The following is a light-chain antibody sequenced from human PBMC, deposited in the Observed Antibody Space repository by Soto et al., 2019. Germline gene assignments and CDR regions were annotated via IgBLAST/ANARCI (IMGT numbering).Light chain of an antibody. V-gene: IGLV2-8*01. Sequence: SALTQPRSATVYPAQSVTISYTGTKNDVGVYDFVSWYQHHPGKAPRLIIDEVVQRPSGVPDRFSGSKSGNTASLTVSGLQAADEADYFCKSYAGSNTYVFGSGTKVTVL. CDR1: KNDVGVYDF. CDR3: KSYAGSNTYV. J-gene: IGLJ1*01. CDR2: EVV.